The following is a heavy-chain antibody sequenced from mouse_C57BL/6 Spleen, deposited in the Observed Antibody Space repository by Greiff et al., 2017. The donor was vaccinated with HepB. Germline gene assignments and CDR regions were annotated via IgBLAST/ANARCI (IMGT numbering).Heavy chain of an antibody. CDR3: ARDDSKNYYAMDY. CDR2: INPNNGGT. CDR1: GYTFTDYY. Sequence: VQLQQSGPELVKPGASVKISCKASGYTFTDYYMNWVKQSHGKSLEWIGDINPNNGGTSYNQKFKGKATLTVDKSSSTAYMELRSLTSEDSAVYYCARDDSKNYYAMDYWGQGTSVTVSS. D-gene: IGHD2-5*01. J-gene: IGHJ4*01. V-gene: IGHV1-26*01.